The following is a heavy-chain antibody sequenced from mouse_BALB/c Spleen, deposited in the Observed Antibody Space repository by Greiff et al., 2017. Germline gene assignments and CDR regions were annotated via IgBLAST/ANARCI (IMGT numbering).Heavy chain of an antibody. V-gene: IGHV2-6-7*01. CDR2: IWGDGST. CDR1: GFSLTGYG. Sequence: QVQLKESGPGLVAPSQSLSITCTVSGFSLTGYGVNWVRQPPGKGLEWLGMIWGDGSTDYNSALKSRLSISKDNSKSQVFLKMNSLQTDDTARYYCARDQGTVVAFYAMDYWGQGTSVTVSS. CDR3: ARDQGTVVAFYAMDY. J-gene: IGHJ4*01. D-gene: IGHD1-1*01.